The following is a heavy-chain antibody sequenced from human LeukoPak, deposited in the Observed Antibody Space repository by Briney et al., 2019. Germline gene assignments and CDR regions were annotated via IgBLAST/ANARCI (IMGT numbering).Heavy chain of an antibody. CDR2: IYYSGST. CDR3: ARVGTLWFGELAPYNWFDP. D-gene: IGHD3-10*01. J-gene: IGHJ5*02. V-gene: IGHV4-59*01. Sequence: PSETLSLTCTVSGGSISSYYWSWIRQPPGKGLEWIGYIYYSGSTNYNPSLKSRVTISVDTSKNQFSLKLSSVTAADTAVYYCARVGTLWFGELAPYNWFDPWGQGTLVTVSS. CDR1: GGSISSYY.